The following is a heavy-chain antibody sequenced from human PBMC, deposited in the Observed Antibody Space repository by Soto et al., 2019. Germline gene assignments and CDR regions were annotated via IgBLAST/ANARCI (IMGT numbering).Heavy chain of an antibody. D-gene: IGHD4-4*01. CDR3: GGTYSNYGVYYYYYMDV. CDR2: IYSGGST. CDR1: GFTVSSNY. Sequence: EVQLVESGGGLVQPGGSLRLSCAASGFTVSSNYMSWVRQAPGKGLEWVSVIYSGGSTYYADSVKGRFTISRDNSKNTLYLKMNSRRAENTVVYYCGGTYSNYGVYYYYYMDVWGKGTTVPVPS. V-gene: IGHV3-66*01. J-gene: IGHJ6*03.